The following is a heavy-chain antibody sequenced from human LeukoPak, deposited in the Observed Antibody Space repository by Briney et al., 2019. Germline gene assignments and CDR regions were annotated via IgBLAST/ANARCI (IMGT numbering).Heavy chain of an antibody. J-gene: IGHJ3*02. D-gene: IGHD3-22*01. V-gene: IGHV1-24*01. CDR3: ARAGTKSGSPGAFDI. Sequence: ASVKVSCKVSGYTLTELSMHWVRQAPGKGLEWMGGFDPEDGETIYAQKFQGRVTMTEDTSTDTAYMELSSLRSEDTAVYYCARAGTKSGSPGAFDIWGQGTMVTVSS. CDR1: GYTLTELS. CDR2: FDPEDGET.